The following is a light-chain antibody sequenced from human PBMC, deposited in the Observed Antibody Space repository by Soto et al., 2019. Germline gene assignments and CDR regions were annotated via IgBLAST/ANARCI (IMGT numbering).Light chain of an antibody. CDR1: QSVSFSF. V-gene: IGKV3-20*01. J-gene: IGKJ2*01. Sequence: EIVLTQSPGTLSLSPGERATLSCRASQSVSFSFLAWYQQKPGQAPRLLIYGASSRATGIPDRFSGSGSGTDFTLTISRLEPEDFAVYYCQQYGSSPRTFGLGTKLEIK. CDR3: QQYGSSPRT. CDR2: GAS.